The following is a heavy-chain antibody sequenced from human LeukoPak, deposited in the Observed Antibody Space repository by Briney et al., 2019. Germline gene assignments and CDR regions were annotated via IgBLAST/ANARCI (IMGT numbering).Heavy chain of an antibody. CDR1: GFTFSSYS. J-gene: IGHJ3*02. V-gene: IGHV3-21*01. Sequence: PGGSLRLSCAASGFTFSSYSMNWVRQAPGKGLEWVSSISSSSSYIYYADSMKGRFTISRDNAKNSLYLQMNSLRAEDTAVYYCARDRGPHSSSPNSGAFDIWGQGTMVTVSS. CDR3: ARDRGPHSSSPNSGAFDI. CDR2: ISSSSSYI. D-gene: IGHD6-6*01.